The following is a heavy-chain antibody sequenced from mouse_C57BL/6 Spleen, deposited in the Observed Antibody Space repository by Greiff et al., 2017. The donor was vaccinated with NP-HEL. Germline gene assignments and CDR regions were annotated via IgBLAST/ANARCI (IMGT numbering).Heavy chain of an antibody. V-gene: IGHV1-4*01. D-gene: IGHD1-1*01. J-gene: IGHJ4*01. CDR1: GYTFTSYT. CDR3: ARSDYGSNYAMDY. Sequence: QVQLQQSGAELARPGASVKMSCKASGYTFTSYTMHWVKPRPGQGLEWIGYINPSSGYTKYNQKFKDKATLTADKSSSTAYMQLSSLTSEDSAVYYCARSDYGSNYAMDYWGQGTSVTVSS. CDR2: INPSSGYT.